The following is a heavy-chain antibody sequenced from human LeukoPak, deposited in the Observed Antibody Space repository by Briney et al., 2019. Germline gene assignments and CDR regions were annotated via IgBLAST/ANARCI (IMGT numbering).Heavy chain of an antibody. CDR3: GADLTMVRGVPRWFDP. J-gene: IGHJ5*02. V-gene: IGHV1-58*02. CDR2: IVVGSGNT. D-gene: IGHD3-10*01. Sequence: SVKVSCKASGYTFTGYCMQWVRQARGQRLEWIGWIVVGSGNTNYAQKFQERVTITRDMSTSTTYMELSSLRSEDTAVYYCGADLTMVRGVPRWFDPWGQGTLVTVSS. CDR1: GYTFTGYC.